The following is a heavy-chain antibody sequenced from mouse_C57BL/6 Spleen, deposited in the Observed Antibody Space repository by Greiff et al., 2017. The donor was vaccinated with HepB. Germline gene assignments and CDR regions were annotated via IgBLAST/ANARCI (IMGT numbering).Heavy chain of an antibody. CDR3: ARMGVTTVFYAMDY. J-gene: IGHJ4*01. CDR2: IWSGGST. V-gene: IGHV2-2*01. Sequence: VMLVESGPGLVQPSQSLSITCTVSGFSLTSYGVHWVRQSPGKGLEWLGVIWSGGSTDYNADFISRLSISKDNSKSQVFFKMNSLQADDTAIYYCARMGVTTVFYAMDYWGQGTSVTVSS. CDR1: GFSLTSYG. D-gene: IGHD2-1*01.